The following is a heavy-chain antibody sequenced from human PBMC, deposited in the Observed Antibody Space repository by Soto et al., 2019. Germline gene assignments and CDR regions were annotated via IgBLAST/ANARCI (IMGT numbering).Heavy chain of an antibody. CDR2: ISYDGSNK. CDR3: AKGPPNSDYYMDV. D-gene: IGHD3-10*01. Sequence: GGSLRLSCAASGFTFSSYGMHWVRQAPGKGLEWVAVISYDGSNKYYADSVKGRFTLSRENSKNTLYLQMNSLRAEDTAVYYCAKGPPNSDYYMDVWGKGTTVTVSS. V-gene: IGHV3-30*18. CDR1: GFTFSSYG. J-gene: IGHJ6*03.